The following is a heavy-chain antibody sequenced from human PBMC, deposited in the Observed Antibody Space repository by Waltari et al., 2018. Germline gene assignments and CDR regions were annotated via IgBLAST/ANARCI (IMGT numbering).Heavy chain of an antibody. J-gene: IGHJ3*02. Sequence: EVQLVESGGGLVKPGGSLRLSCAASGFTFSSYSMNWVRQAPGKGLEWVSSISSSSSYIYYADPVKGRFTISRDNAKNSLYLQMNSLRAEDTAVYYCARVRGRWELPYDAFDIWGQGTMVTVSS. CDR3: ARVRGRWELPYDAFDI. CDR1: GFTFSSYS. D-gene: IGHD1-26*01. CDR2: ISSSSSYI. V-gene: IGHV3-21*01.